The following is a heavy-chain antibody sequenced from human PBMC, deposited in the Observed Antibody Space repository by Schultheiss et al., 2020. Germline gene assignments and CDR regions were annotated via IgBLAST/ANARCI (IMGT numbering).Heavy chain of an antibody. J-gene: IGHJ6*02. D-gene: IGHD5-12*01. Sequence: SVKVSCKASGGTFSSYAISWVRQAPGQGLEWMGGIIPIFGTANYAQKFQGRVTITADESTSTAYMELSSLRSEDTAVYYCARDSLSLKATTYYYYGMDVWGQGTTVTFSS. CDR1: GGTFSSYA. V-gene: IGHV1-69*13. CDR3: ARDSLSLKATTYYYYGMDV. CDR2: IIPIFGTA.